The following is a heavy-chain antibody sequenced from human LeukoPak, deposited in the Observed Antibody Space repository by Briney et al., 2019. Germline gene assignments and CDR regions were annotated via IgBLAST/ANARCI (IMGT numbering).Heavy chain of an antibody. D-gene: IGHD3-3*01. CDR1: GFTFSSYA. J-gene: IGHJ5*02. Sequence: GGSLRLSCAASGFTFSSYAMSWVRQAPGKGLEGVSGISGSGGSTYYADSVKGRFTISRDNSKNTLYLQMSSLRAEDTAVYYCAKDMYYDFWSGPIGWFDPWGQGTLVTVSS. V-gene: IGHV3-23*01. CDR2: ISGSGGST. CDR3: AKDMYYDFWSGPIGWFDP.